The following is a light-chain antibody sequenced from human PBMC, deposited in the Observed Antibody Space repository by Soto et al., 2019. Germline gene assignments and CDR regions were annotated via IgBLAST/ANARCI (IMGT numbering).Light chain of an antibody. CDR3: QQYDGAPLT. V-gene: IGKV3-20*01. J-gene: IGKJ3*01. CDR1: QNIDTY. CDR2: DES. Sequence: EIVMTQSPATLSVSPGERATLSCRASQNIDTYFAWYQQTPGQAPRLLIYDESNRATGIPDRFSGSGSGTDFVLTINRLEPEDFAVYYCQQYDGAPLTFGPGTKVDIK.